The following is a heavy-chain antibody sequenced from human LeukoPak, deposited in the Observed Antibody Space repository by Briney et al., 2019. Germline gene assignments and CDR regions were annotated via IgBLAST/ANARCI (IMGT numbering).Heavy chain of an antibody. V-gene: IGHV4-39*01. Sequence: SETLSLTCTVSGGSISSSSYYWGWIRQPPGKGLEWIGSIYYSGSTYYNPSLKSRVTISVDTSKNQFSLKLSSVTAADTAVYYCARHGGTMVRGVIIRTPDFDYWGQGTLVTVSS. CDR3: ARHGGTMVRGVIIRTPDFDY. CDR1: GGSISSSSYY. CDR2: IYYSGST. J-gene: IGHJ4*02. D-gene: IGHD3-10*01.